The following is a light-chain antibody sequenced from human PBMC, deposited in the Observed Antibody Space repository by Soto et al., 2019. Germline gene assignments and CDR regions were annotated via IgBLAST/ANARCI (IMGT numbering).Light chain of an antibody. CDR2: HVT. Sequence: QSALTQPASVSGSPGQSIAISYTGTSSYVGAYNYVSWYQHHPGKAPKLMIYHVTNRPSGVSDRFSGSKSGNTASLTISGLQADDEADYYCSSYTSSSTYVFGTGTKVTVL. V-gene: IGLV2-14*03. CDR3: SSYTSSSTYV. CDR1: SSYVGAYNY. J-gene: IGLJ1*01.